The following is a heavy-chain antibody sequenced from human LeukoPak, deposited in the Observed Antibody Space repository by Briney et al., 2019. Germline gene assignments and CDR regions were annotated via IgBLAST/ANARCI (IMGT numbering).Heavy chain of an antibody. Sequence: SETLSLTCTVSGYSISSGYYWGWIRQPPGKGLEWIGSIYHSGSTYYNPSLKSRVTISVDTSKNQFSLKLSSVTAADTAVYYCAVNRGSGSYYKDPYYFDYWGQGTLVTVSS. V-gene: IGHV4-38-2*02. CDR2: IYHSGST. CDR3: AVNRGSGSYYKDPYYFDY. CDR1: GYSISSGYY. D-gene: IGHD3-10*01. J-gene: IGHJ4*02.